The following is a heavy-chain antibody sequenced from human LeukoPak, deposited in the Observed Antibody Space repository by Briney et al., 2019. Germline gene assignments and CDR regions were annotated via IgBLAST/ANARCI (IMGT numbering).Heavy chain of an antibody. CDR1: GFTFSSYG. J-gene: IGHJ4*02. CDR3: AKDHGSGWYVDDY. Sequence: SGRSLRLSCAASGFTFSSYGMHWVRQAPGKGLEWVAVIWYDGSNKYYADSVKGRFTISRDNSKNTLYLQMNSLRAEDTAVYYCAKDHGSGWYVDDYWGQGTLVTVSS. D-gene: IGHD6-19*01. CDR2: IWYDGSNK. V-gene: IGHV3-33*06.